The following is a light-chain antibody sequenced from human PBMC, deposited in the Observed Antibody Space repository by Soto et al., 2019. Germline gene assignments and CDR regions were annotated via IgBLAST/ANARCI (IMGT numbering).Light chain of an antibody. CDR3: QQYNNWPRRK. CDR1: QSVSSN. Sequence: EIVMTQSPATLSVSPGERATLSCRASQSVSSNLAWYQQKPGQAPRLLIYGASTRATGIPARFSGSGSGTEFTLTISSLQSEDFAVYYCQQYNNWPRRKFGQGNKVDIK. J-gene: IGKJ1*01. V-gene: IGKV3-15*01. CDR2: GAS.